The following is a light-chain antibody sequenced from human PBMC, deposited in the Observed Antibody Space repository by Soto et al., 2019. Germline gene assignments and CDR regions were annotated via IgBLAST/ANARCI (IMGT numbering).Light chain of an antibody. Sequence: QSALTQPASVSGSPGQSISISCTGYRSDVGSYNFVSWYQLFPGKAHKLIIYEADKRPSGVSSRFSGSKSGFTDSLTISGLQAEDEADYFCSSYAGDSALIFGGGTKVTVL. V-gene: IGLV2-23*01. CDR3: SSYAGDSALI. CDR1: RSDVGSYNF. CDR2: EAD. J-gene: IGLJ2*01.